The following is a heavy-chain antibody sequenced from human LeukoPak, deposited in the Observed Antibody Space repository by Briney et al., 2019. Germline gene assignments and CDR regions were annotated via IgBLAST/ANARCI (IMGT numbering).Heavy chain of an antibody. CDR2: ITWNSDDI. CDR1: GFPFDDYA. Sequence: PGGSLRLSCAASGFPFDDYAMHWVRQAPGKGLEWVSGITWNSDDIAYADSVKGRFTISRDNAKNSLYLQMNSLTAEDMALYYCAKDTARWNRGLDYWGQGTLVAVSS. J-gene: IGHJ4*02. V-gene: IGHV3-9*03. CDR3: AKDTARWNRGLDY. D-gene: IGHD1/OR15-1a*01.